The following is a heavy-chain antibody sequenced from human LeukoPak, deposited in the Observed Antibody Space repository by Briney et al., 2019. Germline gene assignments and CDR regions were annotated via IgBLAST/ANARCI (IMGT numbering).Heavy chain of an antibody. CDR2: IYSDNT. Sequence: GGSLRLSCTVSGFTVSTNSMSWVRQAPGKGLEWVSFIYSDNTHYSDSVKGRFTISRDNSKNTLYLQMNSLRAEDTAVYYCAKATYIVVVPAASDYWGQGTLVTVSS. CDR1: GFTVSTNS. J-gene: IGHJ4*02. V-gene: IGHV3-66*02. D-gene: IGHD2-2*01. CDR3: AKATYIVVVPAASDY.